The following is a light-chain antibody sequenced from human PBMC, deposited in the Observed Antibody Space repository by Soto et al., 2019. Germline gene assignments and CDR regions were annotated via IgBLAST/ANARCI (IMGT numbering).Light chain of an antibody. CDR2: GAS. V-gene: IGKV3-20*01. CDR1: QSVSNNY. Sequence: EIVFTQSPGTPSLSPGGRATLSRRASQSVSNNYLAWYQQKPGQAPRLLIYGASNRATGIPDRFSGSGSGTDFTLTISRLEPEDFAVYYCQHSGDFRWTFGQGTKVDIK. J-gene: IGKJ1*01. CDR3: QHSGDFRWT.